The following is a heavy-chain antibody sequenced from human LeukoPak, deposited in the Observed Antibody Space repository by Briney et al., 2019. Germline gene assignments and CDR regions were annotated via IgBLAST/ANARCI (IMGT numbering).Heavy chain of an antibody. CDR3: ARDYYDSSGYSRFDP. V-gene: IGHV1-8*03. CDR1: GYTFTSYD. CDR2: MNPNSGNT. D-gene: IGHD3-22*01. Sequence: ASVTVSCKASGYTFTSYDINWVRQATGQGLEWMGWMNPNSGNTGYAQKFQGRVTITRNTSISTAYMELSSLRSEDTAVYYCARDYYDSSGYSRFDPWGQGTLVTVSS. J-gene: IGHJ5*02.